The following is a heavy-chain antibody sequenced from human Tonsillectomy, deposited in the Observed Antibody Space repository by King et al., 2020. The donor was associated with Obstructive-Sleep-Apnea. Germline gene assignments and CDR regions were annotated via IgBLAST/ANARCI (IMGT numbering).Heavy chain of an antibody. CDR1: GGSISSYY. Sequence: VQLQESGPGLVKPSETLSLTCTVSGGSISSYYWSWIRQPPGKGLEWIGYIYYSGSTNYNPSLKSRVTISVDTSKNQFSLKLSSVTAADTAVYYCARDLLDSMANAYNWFDPWGQGTLVTVSS. CDR2: IYYSGST. J-gene: IGHJ5*02. V-gene: IGHV4-59*01. D-gene: IGHD2/OR15-2a*01. CDR3: ARDLLDSMANAYNWFDP.